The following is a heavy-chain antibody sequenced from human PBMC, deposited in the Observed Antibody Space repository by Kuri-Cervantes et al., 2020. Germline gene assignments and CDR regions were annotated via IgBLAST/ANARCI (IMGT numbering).Heavy chain of an antibody. CDR2: IYYTGST. V-gene: IGHV4-59*01. D-gene: IGHD3-22*01. Sequence: SETLSLTCTVSGGSISTYYWTWIRQPPGQGLEWIGHIYYTGSTTYNPSLKSRVTISVDTSNNQFSLNLDSVTAADTAVYYCARGAGDSRGTDFDYWGQGTVVTVSS. J-gene: IGHJ4*02. CDR3: ARGAGDSRGTDFDY. CDR1: GGSISTYY.